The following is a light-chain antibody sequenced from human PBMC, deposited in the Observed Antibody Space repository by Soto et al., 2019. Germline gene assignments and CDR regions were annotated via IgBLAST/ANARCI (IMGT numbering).Light chain of an antibody. CDR1: QTISSW. V-gene: IGKV1-5*03. J-gene: IGKJ1*01. CDR2: KAS. Sequence: DSHIPPYPYPLSGSVGDRVTIPCRASQTISSWLAWYQQKPGKAPKLLIYKASTLKSGVPSRFSGSGSGTEFTLTISSLQPDDFATYYCQHYNSYSATFGQGTKVDIK. CDR3: QHYNSYSAT.